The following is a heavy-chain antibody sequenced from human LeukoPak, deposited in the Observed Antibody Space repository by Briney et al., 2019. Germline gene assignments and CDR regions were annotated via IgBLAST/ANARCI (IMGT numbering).Heavy chain of an antibody. J-gene: IGHJ5*02. CDR1: GYTFTTYG. V-gene: IGHV1-18*01. CDR3: ARGQAARPYDWFDP. Sequence: ASVKVSCKASGYTFTTYGIAWVRRAPGQGLEWMGWISAYNGNTNSAQKFQGRVTITADESTSTAYMELSSLRSEDTAVYYCARGQAARPYDWFDPWGQGTLVTVSS. D-gene: IGHD6-6*01. CDR2: ISAYNGNT.